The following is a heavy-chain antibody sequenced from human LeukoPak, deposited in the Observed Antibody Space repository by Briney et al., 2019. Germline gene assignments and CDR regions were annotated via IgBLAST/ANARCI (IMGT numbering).Heavy chain of an antibody. D-gene: IGHD1-26*01. CDR1: GFTFSSYG. Sequence: AGGSLRLSCAASGFTFSSYGMSWVRQAPGKGLEWVSAISGSGGSTYYADSVKGRFTISRDNSKNTLYLQMNSLRAEDTAVYYCAKGSIVGAHFDYWGQGTLVTVSS. V-gene: IGHV3-23*01. CDR3: AKGSIVGAHFDY. CDR2: ISGSGGST. J-gene: IGHJ4*02.